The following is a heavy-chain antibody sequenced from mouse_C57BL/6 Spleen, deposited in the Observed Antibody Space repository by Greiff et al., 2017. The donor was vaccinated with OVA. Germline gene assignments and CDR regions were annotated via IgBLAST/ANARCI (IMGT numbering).Heavy chain of an antibody. CDR3: ARGDSSGYHYYAMDY. V-gene: IGHV5-17*01. D-gene: IGHD3-2*02. J-gene: IGHJ4*01. Sequence: EVHLVESGGGLVKPGGSLKLSCAASGFTFSDYGMHWVRQAPEKGLEWVAYISSGSSTIYYADTVKGQFTISRDNAKNTLFLQMTSLRSEDTAMYYCARGDSSGYHYYAMDYWGQGTSVTVSS. CDR1: GFTFSDYG. CDR2: ISSGSSTI.